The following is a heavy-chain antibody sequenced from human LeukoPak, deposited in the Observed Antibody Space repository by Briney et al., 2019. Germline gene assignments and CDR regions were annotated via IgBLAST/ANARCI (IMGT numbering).Heavy chain of an antibody. CDR3: ARSTMVREVIIGPLIDRYYYGMDV. CDR2: ISSSSSYI. D-gene: IGHD3-10*01. CDR1: GFTFSSYS. V-gene: IGHV3-21*01. Sequence: GGSLRLSCAASGFTFSSYSMNWVRQAPGKGLEWVSSISSSSSYIYYADSVKGRFTISRDNAKNSLYLQMNSLRAEDTAVYYCARSTMVREVIIGPLIDRYYYGMDVWGQGTTVTVSS. J-gene: IGHJ6*02.